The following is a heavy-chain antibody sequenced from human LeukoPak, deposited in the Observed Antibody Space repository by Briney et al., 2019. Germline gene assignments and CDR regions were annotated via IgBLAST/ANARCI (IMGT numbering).Heavy chain of an antibody. V-gene: IGHV6-1*01. CDR2: TYYRSKWSN. CDR3: ARVTSGVFGF. CDR1: GDSVCSNTVT. D-gene: IGHD6-19*01. Sequence: SQTLSLTCAISGDSVCSNTVTWNWIRQSPSRGLEWLGRTYYRSKWSNDYAVFVKSRITINPDTSKNQFSLQLNSVTPEDTAVYYCARVTSGVFGFWGQGTLVTVSS. J-gene: IGHJ4*02.